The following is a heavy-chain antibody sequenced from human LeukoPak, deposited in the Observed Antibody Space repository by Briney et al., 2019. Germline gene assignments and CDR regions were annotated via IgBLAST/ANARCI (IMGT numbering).Heavy chain of an antibody. CDR1: GFTFSSYA. CDR3: AKSLATVTTEVMRYFDY. D-gene: IGHD4-17*01. J-gene: IGHJ4*02. Sequence: GGSLRLSCAASGFTFSSYAMSWVRQAPGKGLEWVSAISGSGGSTYYADSVKGRFTISRDNSKNTLYLQMNSLRAEDTAVYYCAKSLATVTTEVMRYFDYWGQGTLVTVSS. V-gene: IGHV3-23*01. CDR2: ISGSGGST.